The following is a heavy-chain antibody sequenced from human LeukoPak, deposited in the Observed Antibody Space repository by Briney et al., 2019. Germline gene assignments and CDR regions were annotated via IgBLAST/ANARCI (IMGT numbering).Heavy chain of an antibody. V-gene: IGHV3-23*01. CDR2: ISNNGGTT. Sequence: AGGSLRLSCAASGLTFRNYAMSWVRQAPGKGLELVSAISNNGGTTFYADSVKGRFTISRDNSKNTLCLQMNSLRAEDTALYYCAKSVGGYFDYWGQGTLVTVSS. CDR3: AKSVGGYFDY. D-gene: IGHD3-10*01. J-gene: IGHJ4*02. CDR1: GLTFRNYA.